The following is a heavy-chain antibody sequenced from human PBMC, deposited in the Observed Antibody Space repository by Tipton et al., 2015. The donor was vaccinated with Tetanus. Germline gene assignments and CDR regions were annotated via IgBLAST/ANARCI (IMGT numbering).Heavy chain of an antibody. D-gene: IGHD6-19*01. J-gene: IGHJ4*02. CDR2: ITWNSGSI. Sequence: SLRLSCAASGFTFDDYAMHWVRQAPGKGLEWVSGITWNSGSIGYADSVKGRFTISRDNAKNSLYLQMNSLRAEDTALYYCAKADSSAWYELDYWGRGTLVPVSS. CDR3: AKADSSAWYELDY. CDR1: GFTFDDYA. V-gene: IGHV3-9*01.